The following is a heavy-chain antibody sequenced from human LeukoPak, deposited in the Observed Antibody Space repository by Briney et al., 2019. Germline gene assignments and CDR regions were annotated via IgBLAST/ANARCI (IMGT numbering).Heavy chain of an antibody. CDR3: ARIMLSWREFDC. V-gene: IGHV6-1*01. D-gene: IGHD1-26*01. J-gene: IGHJ4*02. CDR2: TYYRSQWYS. Sequence: SQTLSLTCAISGESVSRNDAAWSWIRQSPSRGLEWLGRTYYRSQWYSEYAVSVKSRISINADTSKNQISLQLNSVTPEDTAVYYCARIMLSWREFDCWGQGTLVTVSS. CDR1: GESVSRNDAA.